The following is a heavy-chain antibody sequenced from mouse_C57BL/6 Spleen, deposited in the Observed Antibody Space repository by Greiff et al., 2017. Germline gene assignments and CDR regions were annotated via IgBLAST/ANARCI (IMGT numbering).Heavy chain of an antibody. CDR3: ARHETGYYYGSSYYFDY. CDR1: GYTFTEYT. CDR2: FYPGSGSI. J-gene: IGHJ2*01. D-gene: IGHD1-1*01. V-gene: IGHV1-62-2*01. Sequence: VKLQESGAELVKPGASVKLSCKASGYTFTEYTIHWVKQRSGQGLEWIGWFYPGSGSIKYNEKFKDKATLTADKSSSTVYMELSRLTSEDSAVYFCARHETGYYYGSSYYFDYWGQGTTLTVSS.